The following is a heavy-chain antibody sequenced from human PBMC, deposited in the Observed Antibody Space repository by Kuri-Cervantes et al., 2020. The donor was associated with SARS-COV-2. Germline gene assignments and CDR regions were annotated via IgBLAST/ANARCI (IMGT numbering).Heavy chain of an antibody. J-gene: IGHJ3*01. CDR2: IKPDGSEK. D-gene: IGHD3-10*01. V-gene: IGHV3-7*01. CDR1: GFTFRSYW. CDR3: AKSGRQYDV. Sequence: GESLKISCAAPGFTFRSYWMSWVRQAPGKGLEWVANIKPDGSEKNYVDSVKGRFTISRDNAKNSLYLQTNSLRVEDTAVYYCAKSGRQYDVWGQGTRVTVSS.